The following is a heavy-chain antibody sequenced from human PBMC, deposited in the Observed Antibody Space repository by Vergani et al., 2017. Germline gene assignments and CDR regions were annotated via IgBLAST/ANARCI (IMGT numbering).Heavy chain of an antibody. D-gene: IGHD4-11*01. Sequence: QVQLQQWGGGLLKPSETLSLTCVVNGASFTSYHWTWIRQSPGEGLEWVGDIDHTGRPDYNPSLKSRLTMSVDKSRNQFSLTLNSVTATDTAIYFCARVNTETNGHLYSSYYMDVWGQGTAVTVSS. J-gene: IGHJ6*03. CDR1: GASFTSYH. V-gene: IGHV4-34*01. CDR2: IDHTGRP. CDR3: ARVNTETNGHLYSSYYMDV.